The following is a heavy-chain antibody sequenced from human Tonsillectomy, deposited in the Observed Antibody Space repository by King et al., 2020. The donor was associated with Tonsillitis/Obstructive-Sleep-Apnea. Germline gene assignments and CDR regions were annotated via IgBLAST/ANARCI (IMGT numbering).Heavy chain of an antibody. Sequence: LQLQESGPGLVKPSETLSLSCTVSGGSISSSRYYWGWIRQPPGKGLEWIGTIYYNGDTYYNPSLKSRVTVSIDTSENQFSLKLTSVTAADTAIYYCAIHAPDMDNYYYYMDVWGKGTTLTVSS. CDR2: IYYNGDT. CDR3: AIHAPDMDNYYYYMDV. V-gene: IGHV4-39*01. CDR1: GGSISSSRYY. D-gene: IGHD3-9*01. J-gene: IGHJ6*03.